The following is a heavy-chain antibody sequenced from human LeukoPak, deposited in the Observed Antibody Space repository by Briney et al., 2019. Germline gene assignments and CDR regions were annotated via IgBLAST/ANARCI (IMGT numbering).Heavy chain of an antibody. CDR1: GGSISSYY. D-gene: IGHD2-15*01. J-gene: IGHJ5*02. CDR2: IYYSGST. Sequence: PSETLSLTCTDSGGSISSYYWSWIRQPPGKGHECMAHIYYSGSTKYNPSLKSRVTISVDTSKNQYSLKLSSVTAADTAVYYCAREVVVVVAATAYNWFDPWGQGTLVTVSS. V-gene: IGHV4-59*01. CDR3: AREVVVVVAATAYNWFDP.